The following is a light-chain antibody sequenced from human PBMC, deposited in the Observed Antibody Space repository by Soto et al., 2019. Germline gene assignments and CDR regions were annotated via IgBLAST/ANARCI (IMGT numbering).Light chain of an antibody. CDR3: SSYTTSSSWV. CDR1: TSDVGGYNY. Sequence: QSVLTQPASVSGSPEQSITISAPETTSDVGGYNYVSWFQQHPGKAPKLMIYVVSNRPSGISNRFSGSKSGNTASLTISGLQAEDEADYYCSSYTTSSSWVFGGGTKLTVL. CDR2: VVS. V-gene: IGLV2-14*01. J-gene: IGLJ3*02.